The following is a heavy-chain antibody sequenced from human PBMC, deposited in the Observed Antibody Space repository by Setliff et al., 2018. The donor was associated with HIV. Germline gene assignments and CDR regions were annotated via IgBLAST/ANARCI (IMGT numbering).Heavy chain of an antibody. CDR1: GYCISSGYY. CDR3: SRHRANWGGPWDY. Sequence: PSETLSLTCDVSGYCISSGYYWGWIRQPPGKGLEWIGSIYHSGTIFYKPSLKSRLAISVDTSKNHFSLNLTSVTAADTAVYFCSRHRANWGGPWDYWGQGTLVTVSS. D-gene: IGHD3-16*01. CDR2: IYHSGTI. J-gene: IGHJ4*02. V-gene: IGHV4-38-2*01.